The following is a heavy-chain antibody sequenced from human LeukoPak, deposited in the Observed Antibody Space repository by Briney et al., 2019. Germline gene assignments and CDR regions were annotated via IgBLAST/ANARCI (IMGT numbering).Heavy chain of an antibody. V-gene: IGHV3-21*01. D-gene: IGHD6-6*01. J-gene: IGHJ4*02. CDR2: ISSSSSYI. Sequence: GGSLRLFCAASGFTFSSYSMNWVRQAPGKGLEWVSSISSSSSYIYYADSVKGRFTISRDNAKNSLYLQMNSLRAEDTAVYYCAREGGIAARRVLDYWGQGTLVTVSS. CDR3: AREGGIAARRVLDY. CDR1: GFTFSSYS.